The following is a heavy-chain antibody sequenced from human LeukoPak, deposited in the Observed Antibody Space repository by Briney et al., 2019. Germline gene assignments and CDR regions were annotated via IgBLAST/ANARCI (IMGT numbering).Heavy chain of an antibody. CDR2: IYYSGST. Sequence: SETLSLTCTVSGGSISSSSYYWGWIRQPPGKGLEWIGSIYYSGSTYYSPSLKSPVTISVDTSKHQFSLKLRSVTAADTAVYYCARQGYSTTLFEYWGQGTLVTVSS. D-gene: IGHD6-13*01. V-gene: IGHV4-39*01. CDR1: GGSISSSSYY. J-gene: IGHJ4*02. CDR3: ARQGYSTTLFEY.